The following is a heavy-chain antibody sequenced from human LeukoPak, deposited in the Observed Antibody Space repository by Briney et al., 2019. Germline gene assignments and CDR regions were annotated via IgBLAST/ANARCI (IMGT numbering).Heavy chain of an antibody. CDR1: GFTFRNYG. CDR3: ARVRSGSHWRGKYYYYHYMDV. CDR2: IKQDGSEK. D-gene: IGHD1-26*01. J-gene: IGHJ6*03. Sequence: GGTLRLSCAASGFTFRNYGMSWVRQAPGKGLEWVANIKQDGSEKYYVDSVKGRFTISRDNAKNSLDLQMNSLRAEDTAVYYCARVRSGSHWRGKYYYYHYMDVWGKGTTVTVSS. V-gene: IGHV3-7*01.